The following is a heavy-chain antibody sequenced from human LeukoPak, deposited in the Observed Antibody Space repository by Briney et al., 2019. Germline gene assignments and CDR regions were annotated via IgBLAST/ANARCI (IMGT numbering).Heavy chain of an antibody. D-gene: IGHD3-3*01. Sequence: SETLSLTCAVYGGSFSGYYWSWIRQPPGKGLEWTGEINHSGSTNYNPSLKSRVTISVDTSKNQFSLKLSSVTAADTAVYYCAKTIFGVPSGDAFDIWGQGTMVTVSS. J-gene: IGHJ3*02. CDR1: GGSFSGYY. V-gene: IGHV4-34*01. CDR2: INHSGST. CDR3: AKTIFGVPSGDAFDI.